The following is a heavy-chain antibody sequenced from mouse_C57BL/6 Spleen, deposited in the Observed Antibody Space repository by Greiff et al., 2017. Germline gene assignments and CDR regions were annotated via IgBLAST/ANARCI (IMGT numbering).Heavy chain of an antibody. V-gene: IGHV3-6*01. D-gene: IGHD2-4*01. CDR3: ARDPYDYPRFDY. CDR1: GYSITSGYY. Sequence: DVQLQESGPGLVKPSQSLSLTCSVTGYSITSGYYWNWIRQFPGNKLEWMGYISYDGSNNYNPSLKNRISITRDTSKNQFFLKLNSVTTEDTATYYCARDPYDYPRFDYWGQGTTLTVSS. J-gene: IGHJ2*01. CDR2: ISYDGSN.